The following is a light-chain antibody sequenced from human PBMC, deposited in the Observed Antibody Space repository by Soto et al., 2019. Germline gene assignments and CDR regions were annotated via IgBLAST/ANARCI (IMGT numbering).Light chain of an antibody. CDR1: SSNIGAGYD. V-gene: IGLV1-40*01. CDR2: GNS. CDR3: QSYDSSLSGV. J-gene: IGLJ3*02. Sequence: QSVLTQPPSVSGAPGQRVTISCTGSSSNIGAGYDVHWYQQLPGTAPKLLIYGNSNRPSGVPVRFAGSKSGTSASLAITGLQAEDEADHYCQSYDSSLSGVFGGGTKLTVL.